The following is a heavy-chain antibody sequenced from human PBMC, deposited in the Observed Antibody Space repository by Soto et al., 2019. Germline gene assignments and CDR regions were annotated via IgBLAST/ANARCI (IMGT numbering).Heavy chain of an antibody. CDR1: GFSFRSYG. D-gene: IGHD6-19*01. CDR3: AKADDSSGWTL. CDR2: TSYDGSNK. V-gene: IGHV3-30*18. J-gene: IGHJ4*02. Sequence: GGSLRLSCAASGFSFRSYGMHWVRQAPGKGLEWVAVTSYDGSNKDYADSVKGRFTISRDNSKNTLYLQMNSLRAEDTAVYYCAKADDSSGWTLWGQGTLVTVSS.